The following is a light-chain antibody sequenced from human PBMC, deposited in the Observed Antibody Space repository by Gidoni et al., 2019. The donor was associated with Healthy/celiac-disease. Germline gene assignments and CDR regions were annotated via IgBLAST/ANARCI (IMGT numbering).Light chain of an antibody. J-gene: IGKJ1*01. CDR2: KAS. CDR1: QIISSW. CDR3: QPYNSYPWT. V-gene: IGKV1-5*03. Sequence: DSQMTQSPSTRSASVGDRVTITCGASQIISSWLAWYQQKPGKAPKLLIYKASSLESGVPSRFSGSGSCPEFSLSISLLQPDDFAPYYCQPYNSYPWTFGQGTKVELK.